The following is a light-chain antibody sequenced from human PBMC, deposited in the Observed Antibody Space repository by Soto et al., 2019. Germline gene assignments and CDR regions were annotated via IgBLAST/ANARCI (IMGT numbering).Light chain of an antibody. CDR2: EVT. V-gene: IGLV2-8*01. CDR3: SSYADSDNLV. CDR1: SSDVGGYND. J-gene: IGLJ3*02. Sequence: QSVLTQPPSASGSPGQSVTISCTGTSSDVGGYNDVSWYQQHPGKAPKLMIYEVTKRPSGVPDRFSASKSGNTASLTVSGLQAEDEADYYCSSYADSDNLVFGGGTKLTVL.